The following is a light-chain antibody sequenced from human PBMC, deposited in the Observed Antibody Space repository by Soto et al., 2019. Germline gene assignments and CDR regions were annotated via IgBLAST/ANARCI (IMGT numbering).Light chain of an antibody. CDR2: DVS. Sequence: QSALTQPRSVSGSPGQSVTISCTGTSSDVGGYNYVSWYQQHPGTVPKLMIYDVSNRPSGVPDRFSGSKSGNTASLTISGLQAEDEADYYCCSYAGGHTSQLFGGGTKVTVL. CDR3: CSYAGGHTSQL. CDR1: SSDVGGYNY. V-gene: IGLV2-11*01. J-gene: IGLJ2*01.